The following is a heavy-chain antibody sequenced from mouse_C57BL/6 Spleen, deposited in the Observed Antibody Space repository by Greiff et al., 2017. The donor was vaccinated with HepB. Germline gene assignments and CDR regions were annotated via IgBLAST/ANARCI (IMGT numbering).Heavy chain of an antibody. Sequence: EVKLMESEGGLVQPGSSMKLSCTASGFTFSDYYMAWVRQVPEKGLEWVANINYDGSSTYYLDSFKSRFIISRDNAKNILYLQMSSLKSEDTATYYCARVIYDGYYLYYFDYWGQGTTLTVSS. V-gene: IGHV5-16*01. J-gene: IGHJ2*01. CDR1: GFTFSDYY. CDR3: ARVIYDGYYLYYFDY. CDR2: INYDGSST. D-gene: IGHD2-3*01.